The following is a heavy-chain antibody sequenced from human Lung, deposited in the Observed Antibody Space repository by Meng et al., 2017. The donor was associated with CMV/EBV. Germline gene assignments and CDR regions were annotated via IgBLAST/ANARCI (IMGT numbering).Heavy chain of an antibody. CDR3: ARTRIEVEPDGRKIKYCNYGMDV. Sequence: ASVKVSXKASGYTFTTYDINWVRQATGQGLEWMGWMNPNSGNTGYAQKFQGRVTLTRVTSISTAYMELSSLTSDDAAVYYCARTRIEVEPDGRKIKYCNYGMDVWGQGTTVTVSS. CDR2: MNPNSGNT. V-gene: IGHV1-8*01. CDR1: GYTFTTYD. J-gene: IGHJ6*02. D-gene: IGHD2-2*01.